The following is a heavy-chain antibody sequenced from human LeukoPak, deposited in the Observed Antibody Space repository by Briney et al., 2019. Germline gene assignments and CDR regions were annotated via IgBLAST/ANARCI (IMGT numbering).Heavy chain of an antibody. CDR1: GGSISSSSYY. V-gene: IGHV4-39*07. CDR2: IYYSGST. J-gene: IGHJ3*02. Sequence: SETLSLTCTVSGGSISSSSYYWGWIRQPPGKGLEWIGSIYYSGSTYYNPSLKSRVTISVDTSKNQFSLKLSSVTAADTAVYYCARVVAVAGTSAFDIWGQGTMVTVSS. CDR3: ARVVAVAGTSAFDI. D-gene: IGHD6-19*01.